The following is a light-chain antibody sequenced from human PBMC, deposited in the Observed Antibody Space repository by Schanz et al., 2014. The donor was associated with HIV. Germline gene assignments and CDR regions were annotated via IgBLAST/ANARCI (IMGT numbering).Light chain of an antibody. V-gene: IGKV1-5*03. CDR1: QSVSPW. J-gene: IGKJ4*01. CDR3: QQYYSHPEVT. CDR2: EAS. Sequence: DIQMTQSPSTLSASVGDRVTITCRASQSVSPWLAWYQQKPGRAPKLLINEASSLQSGVPSRFSGSGSGTEFTLTISGLQPDDFATYYCQQYYSHPEVTFGGGTKVEI.